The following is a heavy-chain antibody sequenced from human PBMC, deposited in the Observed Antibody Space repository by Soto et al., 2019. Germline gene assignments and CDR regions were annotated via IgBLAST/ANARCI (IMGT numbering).Heavy chain of an antibody. D-gene: IGHD3-10*01. V-gene: IGHV1-18*04. J-gene: IGHJ6*02. CDR1: GYTFSNYG. Sequence: ASVKVSCKASGYTFSNYGISWVRQAPGQGLEWMAWISAHNGNTNYAQKFQDRVTMTTDTSTTTAFMELRSLTSDDTAVYYCERGKGRLGTYYYGLAVWGQGTTVTV. CDR2: ISAHNGNT. CDR3: ERGKGRLGTYYYGLAV.